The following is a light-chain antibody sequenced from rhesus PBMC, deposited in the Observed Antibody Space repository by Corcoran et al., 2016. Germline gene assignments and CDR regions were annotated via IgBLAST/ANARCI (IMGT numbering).Light chain of an antibody. CDR2: EVS. Sequence: QAALTQPRSVSGSPGPSVTISCTGTSSAIGGYNYVSWYQQHPGTAPKLMIYEVSKRPSGVSDRFPGSKSGNTASLTISGLPAEDEADYYCSSYAGSNTFIFGAGTRLTVL. J-gene: IGLJ1*01. CDR1: SSAIGGYNY. CDR3: SSYAGSNTFI. V-gene: IGLV2-32*02.